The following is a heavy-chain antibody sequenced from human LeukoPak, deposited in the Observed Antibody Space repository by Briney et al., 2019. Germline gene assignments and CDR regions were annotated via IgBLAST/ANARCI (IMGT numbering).Heavy chain of an antibody. CDR2: IYYSGST. J-gene: IGHJ4*02. CDR3: ARKVYYYGSGSYYNTLYYFDY. V-gene: IGHV4-59*12. CDR1: GGSISSYY. Sequence: SETLSLTCTVSGGSISSYYWSWIRQPPGKGLEWIGYIYYSGSTNYNPSLKSRVTISVDTSKNQFSLKLSSVTAADTAVYYCARKVYYYGSGSYYNTLYYFDYWGQGTLVTVSS. D-gene: IGHD3-10*01.